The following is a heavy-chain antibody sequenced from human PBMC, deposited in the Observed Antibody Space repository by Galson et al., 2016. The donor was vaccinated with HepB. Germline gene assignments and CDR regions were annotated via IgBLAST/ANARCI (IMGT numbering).Heavy chain of an antibody. CDR2: IWSDGSTK. Sequence: SLRLSCAASAFPFSSYGMHWVRRAPGKGLEWVAVIWSDGSTKYYADSVKGRFTISRDNSQNTLYLHMNSLRAEDTAVYYCARGTFEDFWTPPDYWGQGTLVTVSS. J-gene: IGHJ4*02. CDR1: AFPFSSYG. D-gene: IGHD3/OR15-3a*01. V-gene: IGHV3-33*01. CDR3: ARGTFEDFWTPPDY.